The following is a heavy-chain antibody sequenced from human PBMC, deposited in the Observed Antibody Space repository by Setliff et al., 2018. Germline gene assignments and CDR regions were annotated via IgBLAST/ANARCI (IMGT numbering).Heavy chain of an antibody. J-gene: IGHJ3*02. Sequence: KTSETLSLTCTVSGGSISNYYWSWIRQPAGKGLEWIGRIYTSGSTNYNPSLKSRVTMSVDTSKNQFSLKLSSVTAADTAVYYCARKGISALSGAFDRWGQGTMVTVSS. CDR3: ARKGISALSGAFDR. CDR2: IYTSGST. V-gene: IGHV4-4*07. D-gene: IGHD1-26*01. CDR1: GGSISNYY.